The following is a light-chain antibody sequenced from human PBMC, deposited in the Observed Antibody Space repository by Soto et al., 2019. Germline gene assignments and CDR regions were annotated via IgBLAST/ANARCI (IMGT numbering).Light chain of an antibody. CDR2: GAS. J-gene: IGKJ1*01. Sequence: EIVLTQSPGTLSLSPGERATLSCRASQSVSSSFLAWYQQKPGQAHRLLIYGASSMATGIPDRFSGRGSGTDFTLAISGLEPEDFAVYYCQQDGRSRWTFGQGTKLEIK. CDR1: QSVSSSF. CDR3: QQDGRSRWT. V-gene: IGKV3-20*01.